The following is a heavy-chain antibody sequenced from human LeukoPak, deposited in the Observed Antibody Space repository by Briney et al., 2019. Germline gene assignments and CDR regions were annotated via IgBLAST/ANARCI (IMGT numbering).Heavy chain of an antibody. D-gene: IGHD1-26*01. CDR2: ITASGTAM. CDR1: GCTFISYS. CDR3: ASSGSYRFDY. Sequence: GGSLRLSCAACGCTFISYSMNGVGQAPGKEGEWVSHITASGTAMFYADSVKGRFTISRDNAKNSLYLQMNSLRDEDTAVYYCASSGSYRFDYWGQGTMVTVSS. J-gene: IGHJ4*02. V-gene: IGHV3-48*02.